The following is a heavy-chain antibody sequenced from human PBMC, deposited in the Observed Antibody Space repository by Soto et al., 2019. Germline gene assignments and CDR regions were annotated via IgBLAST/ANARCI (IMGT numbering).Heavy chain of an antibody. D-gene: IGHD3-3*01. CDR1: GGSISSGGYY. CDR3: AREVRFLEWPRYFDY. V-gene: IGHV4-31*03. CDR2: IYYSGST. Sequence: PSETLSLTCTVSGGSISSGGYYWSWIRQHPGKGLEWIGYIYYSGSTYYNPSLKSRVTISVDTSKNQFSLKLSSVTAADTAVYYCAREVRFLEWPRYFDYWGQGTRVTVSS. J-gene: IGHJ4*02.